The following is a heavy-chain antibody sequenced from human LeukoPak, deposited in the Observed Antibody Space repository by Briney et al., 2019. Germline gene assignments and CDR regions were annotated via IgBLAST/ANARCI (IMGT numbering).Heavy chain of an antibody. D-gene: IGHD6-13*01. Sequence: GASVTVSCKASGYTFTGYYMHWVRQAPGQGLEWMGWINPNSGGTNYAQKFQGRVTMTRDTSISTAYMELSRLRSDDTAVYYCARDLIAAAGTGYYYYGMDVWGQGTTVTVSS. CDR2: INPNSGGT. CDR1: GYTFTGYY. J-gene: IGHJ6*02. CDR3: ARDLIAAAGTGYYYYGMDV. V-gene: IGHV1-2*02.